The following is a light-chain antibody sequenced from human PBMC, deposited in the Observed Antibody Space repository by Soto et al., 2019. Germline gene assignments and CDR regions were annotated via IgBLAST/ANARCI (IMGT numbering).Light chain of an antibody. CDR1: QTVSKF. V-gene: IGKV1-39*01. Sequence: DIQLTQSPSSLSASVGDSVTIACRASQTVSKFVNWYQQKPGKAPDLLIYSASTLYSGVPSRFSGSGSGTEFTPTISNLQPEDFATYYCQQTYTLPRTFAQGTKVDIK. J-gene: IGKJ1*01. CDR3: QQTYTLPRT. CDR2: SAS.